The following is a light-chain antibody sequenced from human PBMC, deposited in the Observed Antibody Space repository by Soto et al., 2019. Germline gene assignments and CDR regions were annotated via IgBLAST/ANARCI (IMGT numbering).Light chain of an antibody. V-gene: IGKV1-33*01. CDR2: DAS. CDR1: QDISNY. Sequence: GDRVTITCQASQDISNYLNWYQQKPGKAPKLLIYDASNLETGVPSRFSGSGSGTDFTFTISSLQPEDIATYYCQQYDNLPTVGQGTRLEIK. CDR3: QQYDNLPT. J-gene: IGKJ5*01.